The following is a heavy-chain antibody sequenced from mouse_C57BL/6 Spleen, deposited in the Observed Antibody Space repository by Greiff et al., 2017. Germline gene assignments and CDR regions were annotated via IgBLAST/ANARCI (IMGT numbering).Heavy chain of an antibody. J-gene: IGHJ3*01. CDR2: IYPGDGDT. V-gene: IGHV1-80*01. CDR1: GYAFSSYW. CDR3: ARSRGSGSGFAY. Sequence: VQLQQSGAELVKPGASVKISCKASGYAFSSYWMHWVKQRPGKGLEWIGQIYPGDGDTNYNEKFKGKATLTADKSSSTAYMQLSSLTSEDSAVYCVARSRGSGSGFAYWGQGTLVTVSA. D-gene: IGHD3-2*02.